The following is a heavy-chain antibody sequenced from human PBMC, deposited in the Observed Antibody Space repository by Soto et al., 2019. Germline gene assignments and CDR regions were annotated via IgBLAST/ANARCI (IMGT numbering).Heavy chain of an antibody. CDR3: ARDGWGSNWYFDL. J-gene: IGHJ2*01. CDR2: ISYDGKQT. CDR1: RFTFSSYA. D-gene: IGHD3-16*01. Sequence: GGSLRLSCAASRFTFSSYAMHWVRQAPGKGLEWVAVISYDGKQTYYADSVKGRFTISKDKSKRTLFLQMNSLRVDDTAVYYCARDGWGSNWYFDLWGRGTLVTVSS. V-gene: IGHV3-30*04.